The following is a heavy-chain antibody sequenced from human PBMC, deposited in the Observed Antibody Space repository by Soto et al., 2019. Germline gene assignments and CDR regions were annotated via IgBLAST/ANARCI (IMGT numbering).Heavy chain of an antibody. CDR1: GFTFSSYA. CDR2: ISGSGDST. Sequence: EVQLLESGGGLVQPGGSLRLSCAASGFTFSSYAMRWVRQAPVKGLEWVSAISGSGDSTYYADSVKGRFTITRDNSKNALYLQMNSLRAEDKAVYYCARRGSGIYCDYWGQGTLVTVSS. D-gene: IGHD1-26*01. J-gene: IGHJ4*02. CDR3: ARRGSGIYCDY. V-gene: IGHV3-23*01.